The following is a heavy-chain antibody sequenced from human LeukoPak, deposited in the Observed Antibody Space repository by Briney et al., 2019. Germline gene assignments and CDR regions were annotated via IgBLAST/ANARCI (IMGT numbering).Heavy chain of an antibody. Sequence: QPGGSLRLSCAASGFTLTNYAMHRVRQPAGEGLEWVSALGTAGDTFYPGSVKGRFSISRDNAKKSLFLQMNSLRVEDTAIYYCARQSTPHGNFDYWGQGTLVTVSS. J-gene: IGHJ4*02. CDR3: ARQSTPHGNFDY. CDR2: LGTAGDT. D-gene: IGHD5-24*01. CDR1: GFTLTNYA. V-gene: IGHV3-13*01.